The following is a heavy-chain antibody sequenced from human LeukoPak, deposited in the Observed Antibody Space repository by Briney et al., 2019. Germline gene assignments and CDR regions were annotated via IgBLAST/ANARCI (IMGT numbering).Heavy chain of an antibody. CDR1: GGSFSGYY. CDR3: ARVLRYNWNRPRGHYMDV. V-gene: IGHV4-34*01. Sequence: SETLSLTCAVYGGSFSGYYWSWIRQPPGKRLEWIGEINHSGSTNYNPSLKSRVTISVDTSKNQFSLKLSSVTAADTAVYYCARVLRYNWNRPRGHYMDVWGKGTTVTVSS. D-gene: IGHD1-20*01. CDR2: INHSGST. J-gene: IGHJ6*03.